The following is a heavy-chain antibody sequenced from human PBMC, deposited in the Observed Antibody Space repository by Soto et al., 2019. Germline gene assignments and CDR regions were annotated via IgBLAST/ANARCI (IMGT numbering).Heavy chain of an antibody. Sequence: QVQLQESGPGLVKPSETLSLTCSVSGDFSSRYYWSWIRQPPGKGLEWIGYVYYSGSTNYNPSLKSRVTISVDTSKKQFSLKLRSVTAADTAVYFCARGKSGYYPYFDSWGQGTLVTVAS. CDR2: VYYSGST. V-gene: IGHV4-59*01. J-gene: IGHJ4*02. CDR3: ARGKSGYYPYFDS. CDR1: GDFSSRYY. D-gene: IGHD3-22*01.